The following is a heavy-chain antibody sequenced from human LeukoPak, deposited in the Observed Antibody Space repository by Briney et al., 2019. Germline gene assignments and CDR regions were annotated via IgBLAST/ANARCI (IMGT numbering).Heavy chain of an antibody. J-gene: IGHJ4*02. CDR1: GFTFSGSA. V-gene: IGHV3-73*01. Sequence: GGSLKLSCAASGFTFSGSAVHWVRQASGKGLEWVGRIRSKANSYATAYAASVKGRFTISRDDSKNTAYLQMNSLKTEDTAVYYCTRHTYSYGENRFDYWGQGTLVTVSS. CDR3: TRHTYSYGENRFDY. D-gene: IGHD5-18*01. CDR2: IRSKANSYAT.